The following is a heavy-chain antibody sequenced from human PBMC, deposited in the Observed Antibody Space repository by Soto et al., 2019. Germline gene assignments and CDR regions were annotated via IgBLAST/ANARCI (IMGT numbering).Heavy chain of an antibody. CDR3: ARASFNFCGGDCYGYYYYSVMDF. CDR1: GYTFTSYA. J-gene: IGHJ6*04. D-gene: IGHD2-21*02. CDR2: INAGNGNT. Sequence: ASVKVSCKASGYTFTSYAMHWVRQAPGQRLEWMGWINAGNGNTNYAQKFQGRVTITADESTSTAYMELSSLRSEDTAVYYCARASFNFCGGDCYGYYYYSVMDFGGKGTRVTVSP. V-gene: IGHV1-3*01.